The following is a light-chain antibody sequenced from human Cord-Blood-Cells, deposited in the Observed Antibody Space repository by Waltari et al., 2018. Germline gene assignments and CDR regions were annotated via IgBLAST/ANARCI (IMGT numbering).Light chain of an antibody. Sequence: QSALTQSASVSGSPGQSITISCTGTSSDVGGYNYVSWYQQHPGKAPKLMIYDVSNWPSGVSNRFSGSKSGNTASLTISGLQAEDEADYYCSSYTSSSTYVFGTGTKVTVL. V-gene: IGLV2-14*01. J-gene: IGLJ1*01. CDR1: SSDVGGYNY. CDR2: DVS. CDR3: SSYTSSSTYV.